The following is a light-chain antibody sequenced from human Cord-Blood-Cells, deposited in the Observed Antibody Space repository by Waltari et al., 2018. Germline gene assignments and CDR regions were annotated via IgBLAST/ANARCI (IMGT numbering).Light chain of an antibody. V-gene: IGKV3-20*01. CDR2: GAS. Sequence: EIVLTQSPGPLSLSPGARATLSCRASQSVSSRYLAWNQQKPGQAPRLLIDGASSRATGIPDRCSGRWSGTDFTLTISRLEPEDVAVYYCQQYGSSPTFGQGTKVEIK. CDR1: QSVSSRY. J-gene: IGKJ1*01. CDR3: QQYGSSPT.